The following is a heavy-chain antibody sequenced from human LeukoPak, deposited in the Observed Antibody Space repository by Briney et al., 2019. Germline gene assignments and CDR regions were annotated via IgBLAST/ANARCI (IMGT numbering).Heavy chain of an antibody. CDR1: GYTFTSYA. V-gene: IGHV7-4-1*02. Sequence: ASVKVSCKASGYTFTSYAMNWVRQAPGQGLEWMGWINTNTGNPTYAQGFTGRFVFSLDTSVSTAYLQWSSLKASDTAMYYCARLQDIVVVVAANFFDYWGQGTLVTVSS. D-gene: IGHD2-15*01. CDR2: INTNTGNP. J-gene: IGHJ4*02. CDR3: ARLQDIVVVVAANFFDY.